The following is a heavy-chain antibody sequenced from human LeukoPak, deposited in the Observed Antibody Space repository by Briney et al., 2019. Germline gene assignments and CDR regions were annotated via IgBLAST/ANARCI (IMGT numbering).Heavy chain of an antibody. V-gene: IGHV3-21*01. D-gene: IGHD4-17*01. J-gene: IGHJ4*02. CDR2: ISSSSSYI. CDR1: GFTFSSYS. CDR3: ARGQPHDYGDYGANFDY. Sequence: GGSLRLSXAASGFTFSSYSMNWVRQAPGKGLEWVSSISSSSSYIYYAVSVKGSFTISRDNAKNSLYLQMNSLRAEDTAVYYCARGQPHDYGDYGANFDYWGQGTLVTVSS.